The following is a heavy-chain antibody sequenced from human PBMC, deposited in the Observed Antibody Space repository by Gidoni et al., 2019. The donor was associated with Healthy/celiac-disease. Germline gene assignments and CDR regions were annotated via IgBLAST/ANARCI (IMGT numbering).Heavy chain of an antibody. V-gene: IGHV1-18*01. CDR1: GYTFKRYG. J-gene: IGHJ4*02. D-gene: IGHD3-3*01. Sequence: QVQLVQSGAEVKKPGASVKVSCKASGYTFKRYGISGVRQAPGQELEWMGWISAYNGNTNYAQKLQGRVTMTTDTSTSTAYMELRSLRSDDAAVYYCARDLGFWSGYYHPPDYWGQGTLVTVSS. CDR3: ARDLGFWSGYYHPPDY. CDR2: ISAYNGNT.